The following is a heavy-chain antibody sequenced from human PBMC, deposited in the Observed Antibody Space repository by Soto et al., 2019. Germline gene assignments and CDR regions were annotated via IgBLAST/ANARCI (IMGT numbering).Heavy chain of an antibody. J-gene: IGHJ4*02. CDR2: INAGNGNT. CDR1: GYTFTSYA. Sequence: QVQLVQSGAEEKKPGASVKVSCKASGYTFTSYAMHWVRQAPGQRLEWMGWINAGNGNTKYSQKFQGRVTVTGGTTGGRAYNELSKLRSEALAVYCCPGSPGIAVAGYWGRGTLVTVSS. V-gene: IGHV1-3*05. CDR3: PGSPGIAVAGY. D-gene: IGHD6-19*01.